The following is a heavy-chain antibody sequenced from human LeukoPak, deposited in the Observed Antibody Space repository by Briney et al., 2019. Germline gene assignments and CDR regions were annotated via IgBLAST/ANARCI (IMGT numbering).Heavy chain of an antibody. CDR3: AKGAIAALNAYFDY. CDR1: NVSISFYY. J-gene: IGHJ4*02. Sequence: ETLSLTCTVSNVSISFYYWSWLRQPAGKGLEWVSAISGSGGNTYYADSVKGRFTISRDNSKNTLYLQMNSLRAEDTAVYYCAKGAIAALNAYFDYWGQGTLVTVSS. D-gene: IGHD2-15*01. CDR2: ISGSGGNT. V-gene: IGHV3-23*01.